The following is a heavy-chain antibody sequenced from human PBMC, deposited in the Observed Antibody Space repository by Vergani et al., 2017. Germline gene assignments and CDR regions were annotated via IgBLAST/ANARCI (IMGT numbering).Heavy chain of an antibody. CDR3: AKSTTGEVYYYYDGMDV. V-gene: IGHV3-23*01. D-gene: IGHD1-1*01. CDR2: ISGSGGST. J-gene: IGHJ6*02. Sequence: EVQLLESGGGLVQPGGSLRLSCAASGFTFSSYAMSWVRQAPGKGLEWVSAISGSGGSTYYADSVKGRFTISRDNSKNTLYLQMNSLRAEDTAVYYCAKSTTGEVYYYYDGMDVWGQGTTVTVSS. CDR1: GFTFSSYA.